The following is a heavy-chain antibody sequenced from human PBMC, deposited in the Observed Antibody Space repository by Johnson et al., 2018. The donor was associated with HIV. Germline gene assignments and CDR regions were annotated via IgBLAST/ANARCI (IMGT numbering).Heavy chain of an antibody. CDR1: GFTFSSYA. Sequence: QVQLVETGGGVVQPGRSLRLSCAASGFTFSSYAMHWVRQAPGKGLDWVAVISYDGDNKYFADSVKGRFTISRDNSKNSLYLQMNSLRAEDTAVYYCARGGWRGIATPDAFDIWGQGTMVTVSS. CDR3: ARGGWRGIATPDAFDI. V-gene: IGHV3-30-3*01. J-gene: IGHJ3*02. CDR2: ISYDGDNK. D-gene: IGHD6-13*01.